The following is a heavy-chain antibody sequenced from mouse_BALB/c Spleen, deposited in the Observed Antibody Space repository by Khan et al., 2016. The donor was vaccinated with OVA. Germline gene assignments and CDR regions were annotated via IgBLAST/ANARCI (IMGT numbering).Heavy chain of an antibody. Sequence: DLVKPGASVRLSCKASGYTFTSYWINWIKQRPGQGLEWIGRISPGSGTPYYNEMFKGKATLTVDTSSSTAYIQLSSLSSEASAVYFWTREKYYGSSHYAMDYWGQGTSVTVSS. D-gene: IGHD1-1*01. J-gene: IGHJ4*01. CDR1: GYTFTSYW. V-gene: IGHV1S41*01. CDR2: ISPGSGTP. CDR3: TREKYYGSSHYAMDY.